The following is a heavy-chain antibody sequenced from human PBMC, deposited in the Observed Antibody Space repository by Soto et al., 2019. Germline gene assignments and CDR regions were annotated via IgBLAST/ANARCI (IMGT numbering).Heavy chain of an antibody. CDR3: ARVLRATPTPYDYYYYYYMDV. J-gene: IGHJ6*03. D-gene: IGHD2-2*01. V-gene: IGHV4-59*01. CDR1: GGSISSYY. Sequence: PSETLSLTCTVSGGSISSYYWSWIRQPPGKGLEWIGYIYYSGSTNYNPSLKSRVTISVDTSKNQFSLKLSSVTAADTAVYYCARVLRATPTPYDYYYYYYMDVWGKGTTVTVSS. CDR2: IYYSGST.